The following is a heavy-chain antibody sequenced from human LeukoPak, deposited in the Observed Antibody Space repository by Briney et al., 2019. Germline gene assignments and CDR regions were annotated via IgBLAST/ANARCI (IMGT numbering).Heavy chain of an antibody. CDR3: ARDPRNVGLAP. CDR2: IKQDGSEK. Sequence: GGSLRLSCAASGSTFSNYWMSWVRQAPGKGLEWVANIKQDGSEKYYVDSVKGRFTISRDNAKNTLYLQMNSLRVEDTAVYYCARDPRNVGLAPWGQGTLVTVSS. CDR1: GSTFSNYW. J-gene: IGHJ5*02. D-gene: IGHD2-15*01. V-gene: IGHV3-7*01.